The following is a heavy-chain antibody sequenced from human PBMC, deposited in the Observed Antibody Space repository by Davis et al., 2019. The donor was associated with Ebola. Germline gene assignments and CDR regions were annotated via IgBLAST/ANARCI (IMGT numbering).Heavy chain of an antibody. CDR3: ARDSSGTDYSYNGMDV. Sequence: AASVKVSCKASGYTFTSYGISWVRQAPGQGLEWMGWIITDNGNRNYAQKFQGRVTMSTDTSTTTAYMELRSLRSDDTAVYYCARDSSGTDYSYNGMDVWGKGTTVTVSS. CDR1: GYTFTSYG. V-gene: IGHV1-18*04. D-gene: IGHD2/OR15-2a*01. J-gene: IGHJ6*04. CDR2: IITDNGNR.